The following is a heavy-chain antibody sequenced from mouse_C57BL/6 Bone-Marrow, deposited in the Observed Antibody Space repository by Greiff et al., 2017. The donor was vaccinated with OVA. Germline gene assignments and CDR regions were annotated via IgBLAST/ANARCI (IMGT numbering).Heavy chain of an antibody. CDR1: GFSFNTYA. V-gene: IGHV10-1*01. D-gene: IGHD1-1*01. CDR2: IRSKSNNYAT. Sequence: EVQLVESGGGLVQPKGSLKLSCAASGFSFNTYAMNWVRQAPGKGLEWVARIRSKSNNYATYYADSVKDRFTISRDDSESMLYLQMNNLKTEDTAMYYCVRATVPSVAMDYWGQGTSVTVSS. CDR3: VRATVPSVAMDY. J-gene: IGHJ4*01.